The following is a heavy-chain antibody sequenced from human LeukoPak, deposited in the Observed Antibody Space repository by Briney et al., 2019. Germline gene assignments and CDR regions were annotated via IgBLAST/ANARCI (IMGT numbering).Heavy chain of an antibody. CDR2: ILYSGNT. D-gene: IGHD2-15*01. Sequence: SETLFLICTASVSSISSHLWSWIRQPPGKGLGWIGYILYSGNTNYNPSLKSRVTMSVDTSKYQFSLSLSSVTAADTATYYCARDIVDGRNPGNRFDPWGQGTLVTVSS. J-gene: IGHJ5*02. V-gene: IGHV4-59*11. CDR1: VSSISSHL. CDR3: ARDIVDGRNPGNRFDP.